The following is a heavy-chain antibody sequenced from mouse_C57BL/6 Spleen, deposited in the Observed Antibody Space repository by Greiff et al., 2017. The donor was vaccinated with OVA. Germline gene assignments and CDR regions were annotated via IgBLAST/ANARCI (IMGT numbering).Heavy chain of an antibody. J-gene: IGHJ4*01. Sequence: QVQLQQSGAELVKPGASVKLSCKASGYTFTSYCMHWVKQRPGQGLEWIGMIHPNSGSTNYKEKFKSKATLTVDTSSSTAYMQLSSLTSEDSAVYYCARWGISSAMDYWGQGTSVTVSS. V-gene: IGHV1-64*01. D-gene: IGHD1-1*01. CDR1: GYTFTSYC. CDR3: ARWGISSAMDY. CDR2: IHPNSGST.